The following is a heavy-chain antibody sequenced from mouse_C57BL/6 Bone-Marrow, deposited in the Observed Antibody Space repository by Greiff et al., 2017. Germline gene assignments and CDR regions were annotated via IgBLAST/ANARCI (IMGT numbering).Heavy chain of an antibody. V-gene: IGHV5-2*01. CDR2: INSDGGST. CDR1: EYEFPSHD. Sequence: EVKLMESGGGLVQPGESLKLSCESNEYEFPSHDMSWVRKTPETRLELVAAINSDGGSTYYPDTMERRFIISRDNTKKTLYLQMSSLGSEDTDLYNCSRHYYGSSYDDYWGQGTTLTVSS. CDR3: SRHYYGSSYDDY. J-gene: IGHJ2*01. D-gene: IGHD1-1*01.